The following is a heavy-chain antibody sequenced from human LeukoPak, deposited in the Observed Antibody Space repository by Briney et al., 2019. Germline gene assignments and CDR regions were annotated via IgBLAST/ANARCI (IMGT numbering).Heavy chain of an antibody. J-gene: IGHJ3*02. D-gene: IGHD6-25*01. CDR1: GYTLTELS. Sequence: ASVKVSCKVSGYTLTELSMHWVRQAPGKGVEWVGGFDPEDGETIYAQKFQGRVTMTEDTSTDTAYMELSSLRSEDTAVYYCATAEGRLRTKDAFDIWGQGTMVTVSS. CDR2: FDPEDGET. V-gene: IGHV1-24*01. CDR3: ATAEGRLRTKDAFDI.